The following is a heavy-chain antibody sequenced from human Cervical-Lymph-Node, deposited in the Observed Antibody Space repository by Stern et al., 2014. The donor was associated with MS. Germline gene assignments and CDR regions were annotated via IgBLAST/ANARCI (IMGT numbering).Heavy chain of an antibody. CDR3: RGGTAEITFP. CDR1: GFIFSNAW. D-gene: IGHD1-1*01. Sequence: EVQLVESGGGLVKPGGSLRLSCAASGFIFSNAWMTWVRQAPGEGLEWVGLIKSKTHGETIEYTAPVKGRFTISRDDSKNTLYLHMNSLKTEDTAVYYCRGGTAEITFPWGPGTLVTVSS. V-gene: IGHV3-15*01. J-gene: IGHJ3*01. CDR2: IKSKTHGETI.